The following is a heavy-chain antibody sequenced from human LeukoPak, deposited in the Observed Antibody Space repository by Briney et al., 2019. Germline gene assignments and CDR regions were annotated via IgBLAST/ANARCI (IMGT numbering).Heavy chain of an antibody. CDR2: IIPIFGTA. D-gene: IGHD3-22*01. CDR1: GGTFSSYA. CDR3: ARGTDDYYDSSGYFT. Sequence: GSSVKVSCKASGGTFSSYAISWVRQAPGQGLEWMGGIIPIFGTANYAQKFQGRVTITADKSTSTAYMELSSLRSEDTAVYYCARGTDDYYDSSGYFTWGQGTLVTVSS. J-gene: IGHJ5*02. V-gene: IGHV1-69*06.